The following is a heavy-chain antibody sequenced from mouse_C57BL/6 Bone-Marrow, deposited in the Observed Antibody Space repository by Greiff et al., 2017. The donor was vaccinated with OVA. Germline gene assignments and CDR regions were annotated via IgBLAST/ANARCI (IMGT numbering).Heavy chain of an antibody. CDR1: GYTFTSYW. J-gene: IGHJ3*01. Sequence: VQLQQPGAELVMPGASVKLSCKASGYTFTSYWMHWVKQRPGQGLEWIGEIDPSDSYTNYNQKFKGKSTLTVDKSSSTAYMQLSSLTSEDSAVYYCAREYGSSSAWFAYWGQGTLVTVSA. CDR3: AREYGSSSAWFAY. CDR2: IDPSDSYT. D-gene: IGHD1-1*01. V-gene: IGHV1-69*01.